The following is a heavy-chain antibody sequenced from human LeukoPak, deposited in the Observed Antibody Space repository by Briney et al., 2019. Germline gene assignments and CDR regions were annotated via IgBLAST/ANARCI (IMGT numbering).Heavy chain of an antibody. CDR3: APERYCSVGICYIGD. Sequence: GASVKVSCKASGYTFTGFYMHWIRQAPGQGLEWMGWINPNTGGTNYAQKFQGRVSMTRDTSISTAYMELSRLRSDDTAVYYCAPERYCSVGICYIGDWGRGTVVTVSS. CDR2: INPNTGGT. CDR1: GYTFTGFY. J-gene: IGHJ4*02. V-gene: IGHV1-2*02. D-gene: IGHD2-15*01.